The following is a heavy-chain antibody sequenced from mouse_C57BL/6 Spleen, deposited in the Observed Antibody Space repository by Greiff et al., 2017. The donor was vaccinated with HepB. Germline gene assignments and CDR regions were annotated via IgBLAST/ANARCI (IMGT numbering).Heavy chain of an antibody. CDR1: GYTFTSYG. J-gene: IGHJ2*01. D-gene: IGHD4-1*01. CDR2: IYPRSGNT. Sequence: VQGVESGAELARPGASVKLSCKASGYTFTSYGISWVKQRTGQGLEWIGEIYPRSGNTYYNEKFKGKATLTADKSSSTAYMELRSLTSEDSAVYFCARWELTGNSYYFDYWGQGTTLTVSS. V-gene: IGHV1-81*01. CDR3: ARWELTGNSYYFDY.